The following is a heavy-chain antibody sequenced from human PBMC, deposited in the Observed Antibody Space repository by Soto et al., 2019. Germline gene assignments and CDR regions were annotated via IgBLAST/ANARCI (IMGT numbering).Heavy chain of an antibody. Sequence: QVQLVESGGGVVQPGRSLRLSCAASGFTFSSYAMHWVRQAPGKGLEWVAVISYDGSNKYYADSVKGRFTISRDNSKNTLYLQMNSPRAEDTAVYYCARVRELLPLNDAFDIWGQGTMVTVSS. CDR2: ISYDGSNK. CDR1: GFTFSSYA. V-gene: IGHV3-30-3*01. J-gene: IGHJ3*02. CDR3: ARVRELLPLNDAFDI. D-gene: IGHD1-26*01.